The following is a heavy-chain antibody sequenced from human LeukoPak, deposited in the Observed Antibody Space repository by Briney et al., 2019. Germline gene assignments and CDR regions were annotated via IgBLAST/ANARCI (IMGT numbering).Heavy chain of an antibody. CDR2: IIPIFGTA. CDR3: ARVTCSSTSCLSNWFDP. V-gene: IGHV1-69*05. CDR1: GYSFTDYY. J-gene: IGHJ5*02. Sequence: SVKVSCKASGYSFTDYYMHWVRQAPGQGLEWMGGIIPIFGTANYAQKFQGRVTITTDESTSTAYMELSSLRSEDTAVYYCARVTCSSTSCLSNWFDPWGQGTLVTVSS. D-gene: IGHD2-2*01.